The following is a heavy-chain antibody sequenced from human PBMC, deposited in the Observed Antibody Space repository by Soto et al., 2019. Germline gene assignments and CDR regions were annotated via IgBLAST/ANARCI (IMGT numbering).Heavy chain of an antibody. Sequence: SETLSCTCTVSGGSISSSGYYLGWIRHPPGKGLEWIGSIYYSGGTYYNPSLKSRVTISVETSKNQFSLMLSSVTAADTAVYYCARLTPNLTGYNRGQGTLVT. J-gene: IGHJ4*02. V-gene: IGHV4-39*01. CDR2: IYYSGGT. CDR3: ARLTPNLTGYN. CDR1: GGSISSSGYY. D-gene: IGHD3-9*01.